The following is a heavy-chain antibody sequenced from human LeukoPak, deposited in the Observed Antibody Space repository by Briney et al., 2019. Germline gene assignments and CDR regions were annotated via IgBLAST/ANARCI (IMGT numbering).Heavy chain of an antibody. CDR2: ISSSSRSI. J-gene: IGHJ4*02. CDR1: EFTSSSYS. Sequence: GGSLRLSCAVSEFTSSSYSMNWVRQAPGKGLEWVSYISSSSRSIYYADSVKGRFTISRDNANNSLSLQMNSLRDEDTAVYYCVLGSPFDYWGQGTLVTVSS. CDR3: VLGSPFDY. D-gene: IGHD3-10*01. V-gene: IGHV3-48*02.